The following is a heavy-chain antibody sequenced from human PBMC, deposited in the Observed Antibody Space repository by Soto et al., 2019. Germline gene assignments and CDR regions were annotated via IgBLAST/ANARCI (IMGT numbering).Heavy chain of an antibody. V-gene: IGHV4-31*03. J-gene: IGHJ4*02. Sequence: QVQLQESGPGLVKPSQTLSLTCTVSGGSISSGGYYWSWIRQHPGKGLEWIGYIYYSGSTYYNPSLKSRVTISVDTSKNQFSLKLSSVTAADTAVYYCASNDGSSGYYPPFFDYWGQGTLVTVSS. D-gene: IGHD3-22*01. CDR2: IYYSGST. CDR3: ASNDGSSGYYPPFFDY. CDR1: GGSISSGGYY.